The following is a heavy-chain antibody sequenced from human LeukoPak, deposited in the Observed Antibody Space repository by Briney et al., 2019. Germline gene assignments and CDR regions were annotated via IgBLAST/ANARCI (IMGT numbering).Heavy chain of an antibody. Sequence: RGSLRVSCAASGFTFSGYGIHWVRQAPGKGLERVAVIWYDGSNKYYADSVKGRFTIHRDNSKNTLYLQMKSLRAEDTAVYYCARDQRALGYYGMDVWGQGTTVTVSS. D-gene: IGHD7-27*01. V-gene: IGHV3-33*01. CDR1: GFTFSGYG. CDR3: ARDQRALGYYGMDV. CDR2: IWYDGSNK. J-gene: IGHJ6*02.